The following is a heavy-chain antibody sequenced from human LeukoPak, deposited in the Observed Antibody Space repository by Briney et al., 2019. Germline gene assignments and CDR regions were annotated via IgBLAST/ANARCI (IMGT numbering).Heavy chain of an antibody. CDR2: INPSGGST. D-gene: IGHD4-23*01. CDR3: ARDPGENGGNSDRFDY. V-gene: IGHV1-46*01. Sequence: GASVKVSCKASGYTFTSYYMHWVRQAPGQGLEWMGIINPSGGSTSYAQKFQGRVTMTRDTSTSTVYMELSGLRSEDTAVYYCARDPGENGGNSDRFDYWGQGTLVTVSS. CDR1: GYTFTSYY. J-gene: IGHJ4*02.